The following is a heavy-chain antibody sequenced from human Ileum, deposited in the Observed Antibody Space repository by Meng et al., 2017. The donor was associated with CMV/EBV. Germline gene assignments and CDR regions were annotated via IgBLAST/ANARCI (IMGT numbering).Heavy chain of an antibody. V-gene: IGHV4-34*01. CDR3: ASRGAGWRLDY. CDR1: GVSFSGYF. J-gene: IGHJ4*02. CDR2: INHSGST. Sequence: SETLSLTCGVYGVSFSGYFWSWIRQPPGKGLEWIGEINHSGSTNYNPSLRSRVTISVDTSQNQFSLNLNSVTAADTALYYCASRGAGWRLDYWGQGTLVTVSS. D-gene: IGHD6-19*01.